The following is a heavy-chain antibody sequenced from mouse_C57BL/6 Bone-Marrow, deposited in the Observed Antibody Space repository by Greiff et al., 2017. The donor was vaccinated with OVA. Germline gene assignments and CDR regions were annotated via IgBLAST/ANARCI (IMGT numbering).Heavy chain of an antibody. CDR1: GYTFTSYW. V-gene: IGHV1-69*01. J-gene: IGHJ4*01. CDR3: ARENIYYGYDWYAMDY. CDR2: IDPSDSYT. Sequence: QVQLKQSGAELVMPGASVKLSCKASGYTFTSYWMHWVKQRPGQGLEWIGEIDPSDSYTNYNQKFKGKSTLTVDKSSSTAYMQLSSLTSEDSAVYYCARENIYYGYDWYAMDYWGQGTSVTVSS. D-gene: IGHD2-2*01.